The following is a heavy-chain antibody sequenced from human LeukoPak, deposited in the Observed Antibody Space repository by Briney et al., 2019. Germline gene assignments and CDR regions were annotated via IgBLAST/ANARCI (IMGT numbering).Heavy chain of an antibody. Sequence: PGGSLRLSCAASGFTFSSYSINWVRQAPGKGLEWVSYISSSSSTIYYSDSVKGRFTISRDNAKNSLYLQMNSLRAEDTAVYYCALVGVIGGSWGQGTLVTVSS. D-gene: IGHD3-10*01. J-gene: IGHJ4*02. CDR2: ISSSSSTI. CDR1: GFTFSSYS. V-gene: IGHV3-48*01. CDR3: ALVGVIGGS.